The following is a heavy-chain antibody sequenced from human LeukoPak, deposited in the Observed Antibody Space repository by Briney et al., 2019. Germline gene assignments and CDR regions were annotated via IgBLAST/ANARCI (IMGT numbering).Heavy chain of an antibody. D-gene: IGHD3-10*01. J-gene: IGHJ4*02. CDR3: XXXLFFDY. CDR2: IWYDGSNK. CDR1: GFTFSSYG. V-gene: IGHV3-33*01. Sequence: GGSLRLFCAASGFTFSSYGMHWVRQAPGKGLEWVAVIWYDGSNKYYADSVKGRFTISRDNSKNTLYLQMNSLRAEDTAVYYXXXXLFFDYWGQGTLVTVSS.